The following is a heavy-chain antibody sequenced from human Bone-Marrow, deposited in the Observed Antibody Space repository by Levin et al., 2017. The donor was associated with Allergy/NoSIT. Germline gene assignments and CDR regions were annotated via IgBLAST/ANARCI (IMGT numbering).Heavy chain of an antibody. D-gene: IGHD2/OR15-2a*01. V-gene: IGHV3-21*01. Sequence: PGGSLRLSCIVSGFTFSDYSIYWVRQAPGKGLEWISSISSDSSDLYCADSVKGRFTISRDNAKNSLNLQVSSLRAEDTAVYHCVRGIIGDVRVAHKEAFDIWGQGTMVSVSS. J-gene: IGHJ3*02. CDR2: ISSDSSDL. CDR1: GFTFSDYS. CDR3: VRGIIGDVRVAHKEAFDI.